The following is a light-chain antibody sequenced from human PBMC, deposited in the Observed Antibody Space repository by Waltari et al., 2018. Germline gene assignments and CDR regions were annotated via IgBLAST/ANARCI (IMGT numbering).Light chain of an antibody. V-gene: IGLV2-23*01. CDR2: DDN. CDR3: CSYAGSYTWV. J-gene: IGLJ3*02. CDR1: SSDVGNYNL. Sequence: QSALTQPASVSGSPGQSITISCTGTSSDVGNYNLVSWYQQYPGKAPKVMIYDDNRRPSGVSDRFSGSESGSTASLTISGVQAEDEADYYCCSYAGSYTWVFGGGTKLTVL.